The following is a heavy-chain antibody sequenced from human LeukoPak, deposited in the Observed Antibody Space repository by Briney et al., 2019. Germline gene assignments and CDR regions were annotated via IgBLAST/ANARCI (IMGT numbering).Heavy chain of an antibody. Sequence: GGSLRLSCAASGFTFSTYAITWVRQGPGKGLEWVTAIRPDGDRTYYANSVRGRFTISRDNSKDTVYLQINGLRVEDTAVYYCAREQSGTRGWYTVDYWGQGTLVTVSS. D-gene: IGHD6-19*01. V-gene: IGHV3-23*01. CDR1: GFTFSTYA. J-gene: IGHJ4*02. CDR2: IRPDGDRT. CDR3: AREQSGTRGWYTVDY.